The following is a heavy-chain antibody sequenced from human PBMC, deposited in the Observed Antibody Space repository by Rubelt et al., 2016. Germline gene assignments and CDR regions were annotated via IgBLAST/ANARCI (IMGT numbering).Heavy chain of an antibody. D-gene: IGHD6-19*01. CDR1: GYSFTTYS. V-gene: IGHV1-3*01. CDR3: ARVIWGSGWSNNWFDP. J-gene: IGHJ5*02. CDR2: INAGNGNT. Sequence: QVQLVQSGAEVKKPGASVKVSCKAAGYSFTTYSIHWVRQAPGQRLEWMGWINAGNGNTKYSQKFQGVVALTRDTSASTAYMELGSLRSEDTAVYYCARVIWGSGWSNNWFDPWGQGTLVTVSS.